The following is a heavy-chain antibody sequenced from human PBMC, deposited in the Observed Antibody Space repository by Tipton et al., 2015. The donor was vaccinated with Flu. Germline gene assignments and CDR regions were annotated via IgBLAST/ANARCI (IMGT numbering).Heavy chain of an antibody. Sequence: GRFTVSRDNSKNTLSLQMNSLRAEDTAVYYCARGVPAAGGWGYYYYGLDVWGQGTPVTASS. CDR3: ARGVPAAGGWGYYYYGLDV. V-gene: IGHV3-30*07. J-gene: IGHJ6*02. D-gene: IGHD2-2*01.